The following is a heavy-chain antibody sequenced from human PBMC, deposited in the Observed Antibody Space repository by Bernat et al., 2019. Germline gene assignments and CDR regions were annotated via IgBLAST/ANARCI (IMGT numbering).Heavy chain of an antibody. J-gene: IGHJ4*02. V-gene: IGHV3-64D*08. CDR2: IGPDGVGT. Sequence: EVHVVESGGGLVQPGVSLRLSCSASRFSFSGFSMHWVRQAPGKGLEYVSAIGPDGVGTWYADSVKGRFTISRDNSKNTLYLQMTSLRPEDTALYYCVNDLHAVVFNWGQGAQVTVSS. CDR1: RFSFSGFS. D-gene: IGHD2-21*01. CDR3: VNDLHAVVFN.